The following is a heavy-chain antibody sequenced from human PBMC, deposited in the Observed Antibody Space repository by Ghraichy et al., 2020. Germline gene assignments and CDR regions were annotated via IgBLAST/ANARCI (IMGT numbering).Heavy chain of an antibody. J-gene: IGHJ4*02. CDR3: AKDSSGSIDH. CDR1: GFTFDHSF. Sequence: LTCAASGFTFDHSFMHWVRQAPGQGLESVSLITGNGDSAYYADSVKGRFTISRDNSKNSLYLQMNSLRTEDTAFYYCAKDSSGSIDHWGQGTLVTVAS. V-gene: IGHV3-43*01. CDR2: ITGNGDSA. D-gene: IGHD1-26*01.